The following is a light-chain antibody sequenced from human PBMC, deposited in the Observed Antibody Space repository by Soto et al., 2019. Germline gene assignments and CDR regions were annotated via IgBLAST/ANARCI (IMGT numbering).Light chain of an antibody. CDR1: SGSIASNY. J-gene: IGLJ3*02. CDR3: QSYDSSNRV. CDR2: EDN. Sequence: NVMQTHPHSVPESPGNAVTISCTRSSGSIASNYVQWYQQRAGSAPTTVIYEDNQRPSGVPDRFSGSIDSSSNSASLTISGLKTEEEADYYCQSYDSSNRVFGGGTKVAVL. V-gene: IGLV6-57*04.